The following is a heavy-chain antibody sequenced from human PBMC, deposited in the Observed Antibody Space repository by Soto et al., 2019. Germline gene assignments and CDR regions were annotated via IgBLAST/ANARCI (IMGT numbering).Heavy chain of an antibody. Sequence: QVQLVQSGAEVKKPGSSVKVSCKASGGTFSSYAISWVRQAPGQGLEWMGGIIPIFGTANYAQKFQGRVTMXXYXSXXKAYVELSSLRSEDTAVYYCARWYLDYGDYYWFDPWGQGTLVTVSS. V-gene: IGHV1-69*12. CDR2: IIPIFGTA. J-gene: IGHJ5*02. CDR1: GGTFSSYA. D-gene: IGHD4-17*01. CDR3: ARWYLDYGDYYWFDP.